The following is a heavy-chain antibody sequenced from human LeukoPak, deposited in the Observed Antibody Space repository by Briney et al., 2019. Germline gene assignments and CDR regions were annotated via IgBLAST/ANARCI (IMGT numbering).Heavy chain of an antibody. CDR3: ARDPGTMAAAAGISEYFQH. CDR1: GYTFTSYG. Sequence: GASVKVSCKASGYTFTSYGISWVRQAPGQGLEWMGWISAYNGNTNYAQKLQGRVTMTTDTSTSTAYMELRSLRSDDTAVYYCARDPGTMAAAAGISEYFQHWGQGTLVTVSS. CDR2: ISAYNGNT. D-gene: IGHD6-13*01. J-gene: IGHJ1*01. V-gene: IGHV1-18*01.